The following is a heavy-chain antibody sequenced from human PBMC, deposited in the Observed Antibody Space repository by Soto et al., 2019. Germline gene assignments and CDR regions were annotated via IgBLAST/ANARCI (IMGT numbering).Heavy chain of an antibody. J-gene: IGHJ4*02. Sequence: PGGSLRLSCAASGFTFGSYGMHWVRQAPGKGLEWVAVISYDGSNKYYADSVRGRFAISRDNSNNMLYLQMNSLRAEDTAVYYCANIRNVVYAHNAYWGQGILVTVSS. CDR3: ANIRNVVYAHNAY. CDR1: GFTFGSYG. CDR2: ISYDGSNK. D-gene: IGHD2-8*02. V-gene: IGHV3-30*18.